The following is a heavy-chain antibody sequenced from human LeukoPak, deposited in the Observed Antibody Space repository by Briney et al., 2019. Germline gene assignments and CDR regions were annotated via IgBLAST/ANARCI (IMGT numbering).Heavy chain of an antibody. D-gene: IGHD3-10*01. Sequence: GGSLRLSCAASGFTVSSNYMSWVRQAPGRGLEWVSVIYSGGSTYYADSVKGRFTISRDNSKNTLFLQMNSLRAGDTAVYYCARGTVTMVDYWGQGTLVTVSS. J-gene: IGHJ4*02. V-gene: IGHV3-66*01. CDR2: IYSGGST. CDR3: ARGTVTMVDY. CDR1: GFTVSSNY.